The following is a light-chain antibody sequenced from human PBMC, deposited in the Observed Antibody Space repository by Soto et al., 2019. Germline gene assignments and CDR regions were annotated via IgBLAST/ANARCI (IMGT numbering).Light chain of an antibody. CDR3: QQSYLTWT. Sequence: DIQVTQSPSSLSASVGDSVTITCRTSQTIGTFLNWYQQKPGKVPKLLISSASSLHTGVPSRFSASGSRTDFTLTISSLQPEDLATYYCQQSYLTWTFGQGTKV. J-gene: IGKJ1*01. CDR1: QTIGTF. V-gene: IGKV1-39*01. CDR2: SAS.